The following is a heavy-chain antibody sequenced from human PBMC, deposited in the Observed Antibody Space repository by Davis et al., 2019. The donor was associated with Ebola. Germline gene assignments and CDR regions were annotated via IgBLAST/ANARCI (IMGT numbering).Heavy chain of an antibody. J-gene: IGHJ4*02. Sequence: ASVKVSCKASGYTFTSYGISWVRQAPGQGLEWMGWISAYNGNTNYAQKLQGRVTMTTDTSTSTAYMELSSLRSEDTAVYYCARRETYGDYVRFDYWGQGTLVTVSS. CDR1: GYTFTSYG. V-gene: IGHV1-18*01. CDR2: ISAYNGNT. D-gene: IGHD4-17*01. CDR3: ARRETYGDYVRFDY.